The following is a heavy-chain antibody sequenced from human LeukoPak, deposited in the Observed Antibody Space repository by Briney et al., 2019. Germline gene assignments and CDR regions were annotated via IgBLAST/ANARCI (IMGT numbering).Heavy chain of an antibody. Sequence: GGSLRLSCAASGFTLSSYGMHWVRQAPGKGLEWVAFIRYDGSNKYYADSVKGRFTISRDNSKNTLYLQMNSLRAEDTAVYYCAKEPRYSSSWRGDYCYMDVWGKGTTVTISS. D-gene: IGHD6-13*01. V-gene: IGHV3-30*02. CDR2: IRYDGSNK. J-gene: IGHJ6*03. CDR1: GFTLSSYG. CDR3: AKEPRYSSSWRGDYCYMDV.